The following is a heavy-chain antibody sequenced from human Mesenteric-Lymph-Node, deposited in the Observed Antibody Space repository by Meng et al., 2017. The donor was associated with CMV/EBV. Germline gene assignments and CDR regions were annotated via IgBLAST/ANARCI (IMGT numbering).Heavy chain of an antibody. Sequence: GGSLRLSCAASGFTFSSYAMHWVRQAPGKGLEWVAVISYDGSNKYYADSVKGRFTISRDNSKNTLYLQMNSLRAEDTAVYYCATYLYCSSTSCYTDYYYYYGMDVWGQGTTVTVSS. D-gene: IGHD2-2*02. CDR1: GFTFSSYA. J-gene: IGHJ6*02. CDR2: ISYDGSNK. V-gene: IGHV3-30-3*01. CDR3: ATYLYCSSTSCYTDYYYYYGMDV.